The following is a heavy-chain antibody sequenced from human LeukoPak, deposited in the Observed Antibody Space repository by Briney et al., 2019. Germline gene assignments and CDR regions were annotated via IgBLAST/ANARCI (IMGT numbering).Heavy chain of an antibody. D-gene: IGHD6-13*01. Sequence: GSLRLSCAASGFTFSSYAMSWVRQAPGKGLEWVSSISSSSSYMYYADSVKGRFTISRDNAKNSLYLQMNSLRAEDTAVYYCARGSSLVAAAGDDYWGQGTLVTVSS. J-gene: IGHJ4*02. CDR2: ISSSSSYM. CDR1: GFTFSSYA. CDR3: ARGSSLVAAAGDDY. V-gene: IGHV3-21*01.